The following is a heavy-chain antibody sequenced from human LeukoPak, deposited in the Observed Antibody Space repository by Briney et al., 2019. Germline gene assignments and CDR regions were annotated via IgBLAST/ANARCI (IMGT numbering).Heavy chain of an antibody. CDR1: GGSISSYY. V-gene: IGHV4-59*01. Sequence: PSETLSLTCTVSGGSISSYYWSWIRQPPGKGLEWIGYIYYSGSTNYNPSLKSRVTISVDTSKNQFSLKLSSVTAADTAVYYCARGGSSSWYVINYYYYMDVWGKGTTVTVSS. CDR3: ARGGSSSWYVINYYYYMDV. D-gene: IGHD6-13*01. J-gene: IGHJ6*03. CDR2: IYYSGST.